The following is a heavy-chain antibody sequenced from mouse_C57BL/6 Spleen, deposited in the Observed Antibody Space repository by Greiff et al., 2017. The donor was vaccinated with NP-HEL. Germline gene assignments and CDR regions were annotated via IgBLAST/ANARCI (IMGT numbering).Heavy chain of an antibody. CDR3: AREGSTLDY. CDR1: GYAFSSSW. D-gene: IGHD1-1*01. Sequence: QVQLQQSGPELVKPGASVKISCKASGYAFSSSWMNWVKQRPGKGLEWIGRIYPGDGDTNYNGKFKGKATLTADKTSSTAYMQLSSLTSEDSAVYFCAREGSTLDYWGQGTTLTVSS. CDR2: IYPGDGDT. V-gene: IGHV1-82*01. J-gene: IGHJ2*01.